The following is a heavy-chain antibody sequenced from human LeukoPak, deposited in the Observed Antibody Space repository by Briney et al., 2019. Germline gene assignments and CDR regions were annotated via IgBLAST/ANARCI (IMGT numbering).Heavy chain of an antibody. V-gene: IGHV4-59*01. CDR3: ARDRLESTKPNDAFDI. CDR1: GGSINSYY. D-gene: IGHD1-1*01. CDR2: MYYSGST. J-gene: IGHJ3*02. Sequence: RSSETLSLTCSVSGGSINSYYWSWLRQPPGKGLEWIRYMYYSGSTHYNPSLESRVTISIDTSKKQLSLKLTSVTAADSAVYYYARDRLESTKPNDAFDIWGEGTMVTVSS.